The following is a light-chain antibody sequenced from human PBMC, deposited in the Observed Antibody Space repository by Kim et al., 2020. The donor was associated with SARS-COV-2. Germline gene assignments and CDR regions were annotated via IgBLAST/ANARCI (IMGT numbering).Light chain of an antibody. CDR2: KDS. J-gene: IGLJ3*02. V-gene: IGLV3-27*01. CDR1: VLAKKY. Sequence: SYELTQPSSVSVSPGQTARITCSGDVLAKKYARWFQQKPCQAPLLVIYKDSERPSGIPERFSGSSSGTTVTLTISGAQVEDEADYYCYSAADNNRVFGGGTQLTVL. CDR3: YSAADNNRV.